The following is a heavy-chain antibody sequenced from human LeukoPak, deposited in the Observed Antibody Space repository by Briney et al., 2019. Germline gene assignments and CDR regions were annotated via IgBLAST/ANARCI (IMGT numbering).Heavy chain of an antibody. Sequence: SETLSLTCTVSGGSISSSGYYWAWLRQPPGKGLQWIGSIYYSGSTFYNPSLKSQVTMSVDTSKNQFSLKLTSVTAADTAVYYCVRLFGNIAVTAEFWGPGTLVTVSS. CDR3: VRLFGNIAVTAEF. CDR1: GGSISSSGYY. J-gene: IGHJ4*02. V-gene: IGHV4-39*01. CDR2: IYYSGST. D-gene: IGHD6-19*01.